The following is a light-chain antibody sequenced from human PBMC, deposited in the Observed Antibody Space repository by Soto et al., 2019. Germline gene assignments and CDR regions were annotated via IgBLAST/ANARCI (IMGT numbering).Light chain of an antibody. CDR1: SSDVGSYNL. J-gene: IGLJ1*01. Sequence: QSALTQPASVSGSPGQSITISCAGTSSDVGSYNLVSWYQQHPDKAPKLMIYEASKRPSGVSNRFSGSKSGNTASLTISGLQADDEADYFCCSYAGSGTYVFGIGTKLTVL. CDR2: EAS. CDR3: CSYAGSGTYV. V-gene: IGLV2-23*01.